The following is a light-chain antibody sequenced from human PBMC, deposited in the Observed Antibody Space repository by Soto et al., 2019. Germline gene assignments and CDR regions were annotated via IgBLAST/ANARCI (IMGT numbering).Light chain of an antibody. CDR1: SRDVGGYNY. V-gene: IGLV2-14*03. CDR3: SSYTGSSTYV. CDR2: DVS. Sequence: QSALTQPDSVSGSPGQSITISCTGNSRDVGGYNYVSRYQQHPGKAPKLMIYDVSNRPSGVSNRFSGSKSGNTASLTISGLQAEDEYDYYCSSYTGSSTYVFGTGTKLTVL. J-gene: IGLJ1*01.